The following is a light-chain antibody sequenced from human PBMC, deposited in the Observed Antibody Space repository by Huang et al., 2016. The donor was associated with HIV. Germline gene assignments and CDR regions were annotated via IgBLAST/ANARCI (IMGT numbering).Light chain of an antibody. CDR2: KAS. CDR3: QQYNSYSWT. V-gene: IGKV1-5*03. J-gene: IGKJ1*01. CDR1: QSISTW. Sequence: DIQMTQSPSTLSASVGDRVIMTCRASQSISTWLAWYQQKPGKAPKLLIYKASSLESGVPSRVSGSGSGTEFTLTISSLQPDDFATYYCQQYNSYSWTFGQGTKVEIK.